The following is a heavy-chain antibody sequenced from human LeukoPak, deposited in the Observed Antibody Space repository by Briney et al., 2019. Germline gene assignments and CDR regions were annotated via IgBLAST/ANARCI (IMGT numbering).Heavy chain of an antibody. Sequence: ASVKVSCKASGHTFTSYAMHWVRQAPGQRLEWMGWINAGNGNTKYSQKFQGRVTITRDTSASTAYMELSSLRSEDTAVYYCARATWIQLWSFDYWGQGTLVTVSS. D-gene: IGHD5-18*01. CDR3: ARATWIQLWSFDY. V-gene: IGHV1-3*01. CDR2: INAGNGNT. J-gene: IGHJ4*02. CDR1: GHTFTSYA.